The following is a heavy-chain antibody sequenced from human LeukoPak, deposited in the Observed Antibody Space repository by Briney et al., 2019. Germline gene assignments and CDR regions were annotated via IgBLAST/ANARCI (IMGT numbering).Heavy chain of an antibody. Sequence: GASVKVSCKVSGYTLTELSMHWVRQAPGKGLEWMGGFDPEDGETIYAQKFQGRVTMTEDTSTDTAYMELSSLRSEDTAVYYCATLKRFEYSSSSYYYYGMDVWGQGTTVTVSS. CDR2: FDPEDGET. CDR3: ATLKRFEYSSSSYYYYGMDV. D-gene: IGHD6-6*01. J-gene: IGHJ6*02. CDR1: GYTLTELS. V-gene: IGHV1-24*01.